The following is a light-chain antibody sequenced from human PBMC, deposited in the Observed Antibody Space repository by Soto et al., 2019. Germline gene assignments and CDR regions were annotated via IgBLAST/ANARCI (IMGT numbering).Light chain of an antibody. J-gene: IGLJ1*01. CDR3: ATWDDSLNGYV. CDR2: SNN. V-gene: IGLV1-44*01. Sequence: QSVLTQPPSASESPGQRVTISCSGSSSNVGSNAVNWYQQLPGTAPTLLIYSNNERLSGVPDRFSGSKSGTSASLAISGLXSEDEADYYCATWDDSLNGYVFGTGTKVNVL. CDR1: SSNVGSNA.